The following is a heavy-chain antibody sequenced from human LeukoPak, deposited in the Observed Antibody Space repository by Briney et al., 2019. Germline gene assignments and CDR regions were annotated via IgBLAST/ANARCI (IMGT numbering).Heavy chain of an antibody. CDR2: INPSGGRT. J-gene: IGHJ6*02. D-gene: IGHD5-18*01. V-gene: IGHV1-46*01. Sequence: ASVKVSCKASGYTFTSYYIHWVRQAPGQGLEGMGVINPSGGRTPYAQKFQGRVTMTRDTSTSTVYMELSSLISDDTAVYYCARVNSYGYYYYYGMDVWGQGTTVTVSS. CDR1: GYTFTSYY. CDR3: ARVNSYGYYYYYGMDV.